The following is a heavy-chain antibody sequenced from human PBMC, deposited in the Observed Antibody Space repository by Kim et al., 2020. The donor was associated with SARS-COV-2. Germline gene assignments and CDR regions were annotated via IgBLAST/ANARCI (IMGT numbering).Heavy chain of an antibody. Sequence: PSFQGPVTISADKSISTAYLQWSSLKASDTAMYYCARTATGGYYYYGMDVWGQGTTVTVSS. CDR3: ARTATGGYYYYGMDV. J-gene: IGHJ6*02. V-gene: IGHV5-10-1*01. D-gene: IGHD2-15*01.